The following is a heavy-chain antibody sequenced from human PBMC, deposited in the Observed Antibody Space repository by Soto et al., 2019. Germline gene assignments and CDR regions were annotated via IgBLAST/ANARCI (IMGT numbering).Heavy chain of an antibody. V-gene: IGHV3-33*01. J-gene: IGHJ4*02. D-gene: IGHD2-15*01. Sequence: GGSLRLSCAASGFTFSSYGMHWVRQAPGKGLEWVAVIWYDGSNKYYADSVKGRFTISRDNSKNTLYLQMNSLKAEDTAVYYCARDGYCSGGSCYSVPVFDYWGQGTLVTVSS. CDR3: ARDGYCSGGSCYSVPVFDY. CDR2: IWYDGSNK. CDR1: GFTFSSYG.